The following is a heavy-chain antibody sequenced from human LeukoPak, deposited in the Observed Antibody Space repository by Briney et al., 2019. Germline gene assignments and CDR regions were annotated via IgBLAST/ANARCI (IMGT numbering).Heavy chain of an antibody. V-gene: IGHV3-30*04. CDR1: GFTFSSYA. Sequence: PGGSLRLSCAASGFTFSSYAMHWVRQAPGKGLEWVAVISYDGSNKYYADSVKGRFTIPRDNSKNTLYLQMNSLRAEDTAVYYCARGVMIAVAGLGYWGQGTLVTVSS. D-gene: IGHD6-19*01. J-gene: IGHJ4*02. CDR2: ISYDGSNK. CDR3: ARGVMIAVAGLGY.